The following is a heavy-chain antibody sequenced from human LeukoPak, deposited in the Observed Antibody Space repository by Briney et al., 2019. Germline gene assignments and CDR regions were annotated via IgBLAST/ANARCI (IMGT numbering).Heavy chain of an antibody. V-gene: IGHV3-23*01. CDR1: GFTFSSYA. CDR3: ARAGLRRFLEWPPIYYYYGMDV. CDR2: ISGSGGST. J-gene: IGHJ6*02. D-gene: IGHD3-3*01. Sequence: GGSLRLSCAASGFTFSSYAMSWVRQAPGKGLEWVSAISGSGGSTYYADSVKGRFTISRDNSKNTLYLQMNSLRAEDTAVYYCARAGLRRFLEWPPIYYYYGMDVWGQGTTVTVSS.